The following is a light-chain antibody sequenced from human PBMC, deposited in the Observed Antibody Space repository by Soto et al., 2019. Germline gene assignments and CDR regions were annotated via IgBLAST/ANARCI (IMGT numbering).Light chain of an antibody. CDR2: DAS. CDR3: QQYGRSPT. Sequence: EIVLTQSPGTLSLSPGERVTLSCRASQSVSSSYLAWYQQKLGQDPXVLIYDASRRATGTPDRFSVSGSGTEFTLTISRLEPEDFVVYYCQQYGRSPTFGQGTKVDIK. V-gene: IGKV3-20*01. J-gene: IGKJ1*01. CDR1: QSVSSSY.